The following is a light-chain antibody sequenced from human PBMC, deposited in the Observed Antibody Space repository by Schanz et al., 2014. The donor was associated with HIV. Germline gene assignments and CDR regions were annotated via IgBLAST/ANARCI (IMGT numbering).Light chain of an antibody. V-gene: IGKV3-20*01. J-gene: IGKJ1*01. CDR2: GAS. CDR3: QQYDSPPWT. CDR1: QRLSSSY. Sequence: EIVLTQSPGSLSLSPGGRATLSCGASQRLSSSYLAWYQQKPGQSPRLLISGASTRATGIPARFSGSESGTDFTLTISRVEAEDYAVYYCQQYDSPPWTFGQGTKVEVK.